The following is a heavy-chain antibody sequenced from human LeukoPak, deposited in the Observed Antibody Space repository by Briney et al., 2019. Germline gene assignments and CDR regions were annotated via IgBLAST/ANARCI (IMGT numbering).Heavy chain of an antibody. J-gene: IGHJ5*02. V-gene: IGHV1-8*01. Sequence: APVKVSCKASGYTFTSYDINWVRQATGQGLEWMGWMNPNSGNTGYAQKFQGRVTMTRNTSISTAYMELSSLRSEDTAVYYCARSRITGNNWFDPWGQGTLVTVSS. CDR2: MNPNSGNT. D-gene: IGHD1-20*01. CDR3: ARSRITGNNWFDP. CDR1: GYTFTSYD.